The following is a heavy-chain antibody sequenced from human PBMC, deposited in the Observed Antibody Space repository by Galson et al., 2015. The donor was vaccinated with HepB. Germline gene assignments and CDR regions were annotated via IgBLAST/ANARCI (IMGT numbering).Heavy chain of an antibody. J-gene: IGHJ4*02. CDR3: TTYIAAAGKSLYSSGWYLAY. Sequence: SLRLSCAASGFTFSNAWMSRVRQAPGKGLEWVGRIKSKTDGGTTDYAAPVKGRFTISRDDSKNTLYLQMNSLKTEDTAVYYCTTYIAAAGKSLYSSGWYLAYWGQGTLVTVSS. V-gene: IGHV3-15*01. CDR1: GFTFSNAW. CDR2: IKSKTDGGTT. D-gene: IGHD6-13*01.